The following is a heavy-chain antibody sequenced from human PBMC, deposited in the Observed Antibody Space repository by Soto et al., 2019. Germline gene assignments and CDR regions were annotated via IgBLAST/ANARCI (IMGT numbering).Heavy chain of an antibody. Sequence: EMQLLESGGGLQQPGGSLRLSCAASGFTFNNFSMGWVRQAPGTGLAWISAVTGRSRNTYYADSVKGRFTISRNNFENTVYLQMDGLRVEATAVYYCAKMTPYGGNYRDAFDVWGRGTMVTVAS. CDR2: VTGRSRNT. V-gene: IGHV3-23*01. D-gene: IGHD1-26*01. CDR1: GFTFNNFS. J-gene: IGHJ3*01. CDR3: AKMTPYGGNYRDAFDV.